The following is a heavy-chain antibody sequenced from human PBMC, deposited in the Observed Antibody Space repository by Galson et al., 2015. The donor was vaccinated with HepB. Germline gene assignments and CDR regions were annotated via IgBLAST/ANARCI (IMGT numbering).Heavy chain of an antibody. CDR2: INPSGGST. D-gene: IGHD4-11*01. CDR1: GYTFTSYY. V-gene: IGHV1-46*01. Sequence: SVKVSCKASGYTFTSYYMHWVRQAPGQGLEWMGIINPSGGSTSYAQKFQGRVTMTRDTSTSTVYMELSSLRSEDTAVYYCASLDSSNCYFDYWGQGTLVTVSS. J-gene: IGHJ4*02. CDR3: ASLDSSNCYFDY.